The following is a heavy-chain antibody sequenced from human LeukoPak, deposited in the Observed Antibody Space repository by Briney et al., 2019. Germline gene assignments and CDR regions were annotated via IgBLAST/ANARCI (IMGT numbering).Heavy chain of an antibody. Sequence: GASVKVSCKASGYTFTGYYMHWVRQAPGQGLEWMGWINPNSGGTNYAQKFQGRVTMTRDTSISTAYMELSGLTSDDTAVCYCARAGDDSSGWYDYWGQGTLVTVSS. CDR3: ARAGDDSSGWYDY. CDR2: INPNSGGT. V-gene: IGHV1-2*02. D-gene: IGHD6-19*01. CDR1: GYTFTGYY. J-gene: IGHJ4*02.